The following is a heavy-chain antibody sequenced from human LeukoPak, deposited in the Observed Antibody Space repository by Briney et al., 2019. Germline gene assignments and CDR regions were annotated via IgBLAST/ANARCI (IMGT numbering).Heavy chain of an antibody. D-gene: IGHD1-26*01. CDR2: IWFDGSEK. Sequence: GGSLRLSCAASGFTFSSHGMHWVRQAPGKGLEWVAVIWFDGSEKYYADSAKGRFTISRDNSKNTLYLQMNSLRAEDTALYYCARDLGGAVRMAYYYYGLDVWAEGPRSPSP. J-gene: IGHJ6*02. V-gene: IGHV3-33*01. CDR3: ARDLGGAVRMAYYYYGLDV. CDR1: GFTFSSHG.